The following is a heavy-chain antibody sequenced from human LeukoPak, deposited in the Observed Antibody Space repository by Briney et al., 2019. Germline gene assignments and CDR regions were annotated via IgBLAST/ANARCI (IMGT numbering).Heavy chain of an antibody. V-gene: IGHV3-23*01. J-gene: IGHJ4*02. CDR2: TSGPGGSR. Sequence: GGSLRLSCAASGFTFSSYAMSWVRQAPGKGLEWVSATSGPGGSRDYADSVKGRFTISRDNAKSSLFLQMNSLRAEDAAVYYCARDKPRGSYYGSIFDSWGQGTLVTVSS. CDR1: GFTFSSYA. D-gene: IGHD1-26*01. CDR3: ARDKPRGSYYGSIFDS.